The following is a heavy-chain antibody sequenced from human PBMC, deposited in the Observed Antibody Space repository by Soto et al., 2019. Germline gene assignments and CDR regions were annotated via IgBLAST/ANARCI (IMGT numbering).Heavy chain of an antibody. Sequence: SVKVSCKASGGTFSSYAISWVRQAPGQELEWMGGIIPIFGTANYAQKFQGRVTITADESTSTAYMELSSLRSEDTAVYYCARGTPKYYDFWSGYPENYYYYGMDVWGQGTTVTVS. V-gene: IGHV1-69*13. CDR3: ARGTPKYYDFWSGYPENYYYYGMDV. J-gene: IGHJ6*02. CDR2: IIPIFGTA. D-gene: IGHD3-3*01. CDR1: GGTFSSYA.